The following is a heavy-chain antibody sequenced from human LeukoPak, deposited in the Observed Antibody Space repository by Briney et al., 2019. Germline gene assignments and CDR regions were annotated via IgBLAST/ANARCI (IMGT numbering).Heavy chain of an antibody. D-gene: IGHD3-3*01. Sequence: PGGSLRLSCAASGFTFSSYAMSWVRQAPGKGLEWVSAISGSGGSTYYADSVKGRFTISRDNSKNTLYLQMNSLRAEDTAVYYCARAESRFPDFWSGYDAFDIWGQGTMVTVSS. CDR3: ARAESRFPDFWSGYDAFDI. J-gene: IGHJ3*02. CDR1: GFTFSSYA. V-gene: IGHV3-23*01. CDR2: ISGSGGST.